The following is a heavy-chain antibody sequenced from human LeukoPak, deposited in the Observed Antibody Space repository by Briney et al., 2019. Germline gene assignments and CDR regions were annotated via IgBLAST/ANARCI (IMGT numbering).Heavy chain of an antibody. CDR2: ISGSGDNT. D-gene: IGHD2/OR15-2a*01. CDR3: AKMKGHPLQKYYMDV. J-gene: IGHJ6*01. CDR1: GFTFSGFA. V-gene: IGHV3-23*01. Sequence: TGGSLRLSCAASGFTFSGFAMSWVRRTPGKGLEWVSDISGSGDNTLYAASVKGRFTISRDNSKNTLYLEMNSLRAEDTAIYYCAKMKGHPLQKYYMDVWGQGTTVTVSS.